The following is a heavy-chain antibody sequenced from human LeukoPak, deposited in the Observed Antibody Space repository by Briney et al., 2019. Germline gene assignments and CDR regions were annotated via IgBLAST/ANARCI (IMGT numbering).Heavy chain of an antibody. V-gene: IGHV3-30*04. Sequence: GGSLILSCAVSGFTFSSYAMHWVRQAPGKGLEWVAVISFDGTNKYYAASVKGRFTMSRDNSKNTLYVQMNSLRPGDTAVYYCARGGGTTDSAWYGYYFDHWGQGTLVTVSS. J-gene: IGHJ4*02. CDR1: GFTFSSYA. D-gene: IGHD6-19*01. CDR3: ARGGGTTDSAWYGYYFDH. CDR2: ISFDGTNK.